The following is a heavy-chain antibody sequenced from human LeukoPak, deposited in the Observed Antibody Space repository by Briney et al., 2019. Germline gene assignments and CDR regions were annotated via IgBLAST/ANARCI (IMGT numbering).Heavy chain of an antibody. CDR2: IKQDGSEK. Sequence: GGSLRLSCAASGFTFSSYWMSWVRQAPGKGLEWVANIKQDGSEKDYVDSVKGPFTISRDNAKNSLYLQMNSLRAGDTAVYYCARMGAAAGAIDYWGQGTLVTVSS. J-gene: IGHJ4*02. D-gene: IGHD6-13*01. CDR1: GFTFSSYW. CDR3: ARMGAAAGAIDY. V-gene: IGHV3-7*01.